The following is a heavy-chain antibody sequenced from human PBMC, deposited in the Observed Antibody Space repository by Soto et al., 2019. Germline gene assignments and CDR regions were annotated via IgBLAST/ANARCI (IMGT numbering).Heavy chain of an antibody. CDR1: GFTFSNAW. Sequence: GGSLRLSCAASGFTFSNAWINWVRQAPGKGLEWVGRVKSKSDGGTTDFAAPVKGRFAISRDDSKNMVYLEMNSLQTEDTSIYYCTTDSYITSIIVRFDYWGHGTLVTVSS. CDR2: VKSKSDGGTT. J-gene: IGHJ4*01. V-gene: IGHV3-15*07. CDR3: TTDSYITSIIVRFDY. D-gene: IGHD3-22*01.